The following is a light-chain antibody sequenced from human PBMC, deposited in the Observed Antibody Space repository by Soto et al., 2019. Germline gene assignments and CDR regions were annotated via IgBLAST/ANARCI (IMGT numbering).Light chain of an antibody. J-gene: IGLJ1*01. V-gene: IGLV2-23*01. CDR2: EGS. CDR3: CSYADSSRIYV. CDR1: SSDVGSYNL. Sequence: QSALTQPASVSGSPGQSITISFTGTSSDVGSYNLVSWYQQHPGKAPKLMIYEGSKWPSGISNRFSGSKSGNTASLTISGLQAEDEAEYYCCSYADSSRIYVFGSGTKVTVL.